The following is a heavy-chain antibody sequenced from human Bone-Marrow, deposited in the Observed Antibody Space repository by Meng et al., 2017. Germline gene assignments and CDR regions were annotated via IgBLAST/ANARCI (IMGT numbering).Heavy chain of an antibody. CDR3: AHSGSSGYSTFDL. J-gene: IGHJ2*01. V-gene: IGHV2-5*02. Sequence: PTVVETTPPLTTAVIFFRFSSRTIGVGVGWIRQPPGKDREWLALIYWDDDQRYSPSLKSRLTITKDTSKNQVVLTMTNMDPVDTATYYCAHSGSSGYSTFDLWGRGTLVTVSS. D-gene: IGHD3-22*01. CDR1: RFSSRTIGVG. CDR2: IYWDDDQ.